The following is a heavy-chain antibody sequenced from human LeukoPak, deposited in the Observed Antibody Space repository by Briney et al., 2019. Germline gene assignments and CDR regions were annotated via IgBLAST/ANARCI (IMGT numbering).Heavy chain of an antibody. CDR1: GFTFSSYA. Sequence: PGGSLRLSCAASGFTFSSYAMHWVRQAPGKGLEWVAVISYDGSNKYYADSVKGRFTISRDNSKNTLYLQMNSLRAEDTAVYYCARGPLGARGWYFDYWGQGTLVTVSS. CDR3: ARGPLGARGWYFDY. D-gene: IGHD1-26*01. V-gene: IGHV3-30-3*01. J-gene: IGHJ4*02. CDR2: ISYDGSNK.